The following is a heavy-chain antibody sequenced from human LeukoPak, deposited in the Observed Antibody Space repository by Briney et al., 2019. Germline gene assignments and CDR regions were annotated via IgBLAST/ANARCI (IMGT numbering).Heavy chain of an antibody. CDR1: GFTFDAFT. J-gene: IGHJ3*02. Sequence: GGSLRLSCTASGFTFDAFTMNWVRQPPGKGLEWVSSISGSGGNTYYADYADSVKGRFTISKDNSKNTLYLQMNSLRAEDTALYYCAKALWPAEISTSSSCFDIWGQGTVVTVSS. V-gene: IGHV3-23*01. D-gene: IGHD2-2*01. CDR3: AKALWPAEISTSSSCFDI. CDR2: ISGSGGNT.